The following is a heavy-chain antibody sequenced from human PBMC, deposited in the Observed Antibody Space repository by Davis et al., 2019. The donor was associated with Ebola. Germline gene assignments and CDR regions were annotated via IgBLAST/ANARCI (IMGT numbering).Heavy chain of an antibody. D-gene: IGHD6-19*01. Sequence: GESLKISCAASGFTFSSYSMNWVRQAPGKGLEWVSSISSSSSYIYYADSVKGRFTISRDNAKNSLYLQMNSLRAEDTAVYYCAREHGIPEQWLTTDAFDIWGQGTMVTVSS. J-gene: IGHJ3*02. CDR1: GFTFSSYS. CDR2: ISSSSSYI. V-gene: IGHV3-21*01. CDR3: AREHGIPEQWLTTDAFDI.